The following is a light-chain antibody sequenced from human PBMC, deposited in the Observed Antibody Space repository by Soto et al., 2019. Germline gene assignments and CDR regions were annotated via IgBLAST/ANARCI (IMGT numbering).Light chain of an antibody. CDR2: KTS. Sequence: DIPMTQSPSTLSASVGDRVTITCRASQTISTWLAWFQQKPGEAPKLLIYKTSHLESGVPSRFSGTGSGTEFTLSIINLQPDDFATYYCQQYNTYSHMYSFGQGTRLEIK. V-gene: IGKV1-5*03. CDR3: QQYNTYSHMYS. J-gene: IGKJ2*01. CDR1: QTISTW.